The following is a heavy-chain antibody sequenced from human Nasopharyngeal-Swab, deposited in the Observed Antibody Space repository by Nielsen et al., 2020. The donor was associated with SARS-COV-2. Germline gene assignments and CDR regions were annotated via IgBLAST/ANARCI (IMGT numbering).Heavy chain of an antibody. CDR3: ARYCSSSSCFAESGH. J-gene: IGHJ4*02. CDR1: GGSISSGDYY. D-gene: IGHD2-2*01. CDR2: VHPSGNT. Sequence: SETLSLTCTVSGGSISSGDYYWTWIRQPSGWALEWIGRVHPSGNTNYNPSLKRRLTISLDTSKNQFSLSLTSVSAADTAVYYCARYCSSSSCFAESGHWGQGTLVTVSS. V-gene: IGHV4-61*02.